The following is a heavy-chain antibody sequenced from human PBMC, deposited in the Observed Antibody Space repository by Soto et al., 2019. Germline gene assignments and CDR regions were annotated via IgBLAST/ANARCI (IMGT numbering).Heavy chain of an antibody. J-gene: IGHJ5*02. D-gene: IGHD5-12*01. CDR1: GGSISSGGYY. CDR2: IYYSGST. CDR3: ARDRIVATSGLDP. V-gene: IGHV4-31*03. Sequence: QVQLQESGPGLVKPSQTLSLTCTVSGGSISSGGYYWSWIRQHPGKGLEWIGYIYYSGSTYYNPSLKSRVTIAVDTSKNQFSLKLSSVTAADTAVYYCARDRIVATSGLDPRGQGTLVTVSS.